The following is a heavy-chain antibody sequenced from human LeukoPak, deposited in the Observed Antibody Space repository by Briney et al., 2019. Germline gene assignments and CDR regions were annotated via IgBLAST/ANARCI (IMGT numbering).Heavy chain of an antibody. CDR2: INHSGST. CDR3: ASLTSPLYQLLDYGMDV. V-gene: IGHV4-34*01. Sequence: SETLSLTCAGYGGSFSDYYWSWIRQPPGKGLEWIGEINHSGSTNYNPSLKSRVTISVDTSKNQFSLKLSSVTAADTAVYYCASLTSPLYQLLDYGMDVWGQGTTVTVSS. CDR1: GGSFSDYY. J-gene: IGHJ6*02. D-gene: IGHD2-2*01.